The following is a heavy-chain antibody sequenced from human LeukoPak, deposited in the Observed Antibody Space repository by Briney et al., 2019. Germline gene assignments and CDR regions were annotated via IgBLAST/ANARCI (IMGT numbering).Heavy chain of an antibody. CDR1: GYSFTSYW. CDR3: ARQRARRGITMVRGVIREHNWFDP. Sequence: GESLKISCKGSGYSFTSYWIGWVRQMPGKGLEWMGIIYPGDSDTRYSPSFQGQVTISADKSISTAYLQWSSLKASDTAMYYCARQRARRGITMVRGVIREHNWFDPWGQGTLVTVSS. CDR2: IYPGDSDT. J-gene: IGHJ5*02. D-gene: IGHD3-10*01. V-gene: IGHV5-51*01.